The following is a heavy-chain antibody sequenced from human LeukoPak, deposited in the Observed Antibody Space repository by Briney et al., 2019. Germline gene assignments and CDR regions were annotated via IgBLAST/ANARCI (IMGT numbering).Heavy chain of an antibody. CDR3: ARDLLWFGAVDY. V-gene: IGHV1-2*02. CDR2: INPNSGGT. D-gene: IGHD3-10*01. CDR1: GYTFTGYY. J-gene: IGHJ4*02. Sequence: ASVKVSCKASGYTFTGYYMHWVRQAPGQGLEWMGWINPNSGGTNYAQKFQGRVTMTRDTSISTAYRELSRLRSDDTAVYYCARDLLWFGAVDYWGQGTLVTVSS.